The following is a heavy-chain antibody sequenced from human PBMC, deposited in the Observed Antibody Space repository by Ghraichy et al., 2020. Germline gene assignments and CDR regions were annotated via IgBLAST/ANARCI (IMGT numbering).Heavy chain of an antibody. CDR1: GGSISSSSYY. V-gene: IGHV4-39*01. Sequence: SETLSLTCTVSGGSISSSSYYWGWIRQPPGKGLEWIGSIYYSGSTYYNPSLKSRVTISVDTSKNQFSLKLSSVTAADTAVYYCARHPGEDWFDPWGQGTLVTVSS. CDR3: ARHPGEDWFDP. J-gene: IGHJ5*02. CDR2: IYYSGST.